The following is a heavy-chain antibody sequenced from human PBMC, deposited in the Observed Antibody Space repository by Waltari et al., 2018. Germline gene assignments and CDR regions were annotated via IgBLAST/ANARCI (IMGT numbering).Heavy chain of an antibody. CDR2: IIPIFGTA. Sequence: QVQLVQSGAEVKKPGSSVKVSCKASGGTFSSYAISWVRQAPGQGLEWMGGIIPIFGTANYAQKFQGRVTITADKSTSTAYMELSSVTAADTAVYYCARGSDYVWGSYGYYYMDVWGKGTTVTVSS. CDR3: ARGSDYVWGSYGYYYMDV. J-gene: IGHJ6*03. CDR1: GGTFSSYA. V-gene: IGHV1-69*14. D-gene: IGHD3-16*01.